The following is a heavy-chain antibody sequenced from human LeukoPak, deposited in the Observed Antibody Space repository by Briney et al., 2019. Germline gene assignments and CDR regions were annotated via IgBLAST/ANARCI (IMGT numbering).Heavy chain of an antibody. CDR2: IKSKTDGGTT. CDR1: GFTFSNAW. J-gene: IGHJ6*03. CDR3: TTVSDPWGWGNYYYYYMDV. Sequence: PGGSLRLSCAASGFTFSNAWMSWVRQAPGKGLEWVGRIKSKTDGGTTDYAAPVKGRFTISRDDSKNTLYLQMNSLKTEDTAVYYCTTVSDPWGWGNYYYYYMDVWGKGTTVTVSS. D-gene: IGHD3-16*01. V-gene: IGHV3-15*01.